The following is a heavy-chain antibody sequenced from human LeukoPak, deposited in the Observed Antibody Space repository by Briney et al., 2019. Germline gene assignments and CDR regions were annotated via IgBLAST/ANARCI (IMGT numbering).Heavy chain of an antibody. D-gene: IGHD3-10*01. J-gene: IGHJ4*02. Sequence: PGGSLRLSCAASGFPFSGAWISWVRQAPGKGLEWVGRIKSNTDGGTTDYAAPVKGRFTISRDDSKTTLFLQMNNLKTEDSAVYYCHTEYRVLRWGQGTVVTVSS. CDR2: IKSNTDGGTT. CDR1: GFPFSGAW. CDR3: HTEYRVLR. V-gene: IGHV3-15*01.